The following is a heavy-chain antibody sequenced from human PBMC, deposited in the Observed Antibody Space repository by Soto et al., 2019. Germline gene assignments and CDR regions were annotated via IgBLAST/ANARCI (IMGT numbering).Heavy chain of an antibody. CDR3: ARVGCSGGTCLDGLDV. CDR2: TYYRFKWYY. D-gene: IGHD2-15*01. J-gene: IGHJ6*02. Sequence: PSQTLSLTCAISGDSVSTNSAAWNWIRQSPSRGLEWLGRTYYRFKWYYDYALSVRSRISINPDTSRNQFSLQLSSVTPEDTAVYFCARVGCSGGTCLDGLDVWGQGTTVTVSS. V-gene: IGHV6-1*01. CDR1: GDSVSTNSAA.